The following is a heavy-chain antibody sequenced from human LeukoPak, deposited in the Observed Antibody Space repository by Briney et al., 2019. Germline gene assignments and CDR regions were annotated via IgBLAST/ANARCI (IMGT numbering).Heavy chain of an antibody. D-gene: IGHD3-3*01. J-gene: IGHJ3*02. CDR2: INHSGST. CDR3: ARVRITIFGVVPGAFDI. Sequence: SETLSLTCAVYGGSFSGYYWSRIRQPPGKGLEGIGEINHSGSTNYNPSLKSRVTISVDTSKNQFSLKLSSVTAADTAVYYCARVRITIFGVVPGAFDIWGQGTMVTVSS. V-gene: IGHV4-34*01. CDR1: GGSFSGYY.